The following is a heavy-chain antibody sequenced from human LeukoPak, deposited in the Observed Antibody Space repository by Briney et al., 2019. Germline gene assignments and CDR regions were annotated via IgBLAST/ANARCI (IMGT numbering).Heavy chain of an antibody. J-gene: IGHJ4*02. D-gene: IGHD5-12*01. V-gene: IGHV4-39*07. CDR1: GGSISSSSYY. Sequence: SETLSLTCTVSGGSISSSSYYWGWIRQPPGKGLEWIGEINHSGSTNYIPSLKSRVTISVDTSKKQFSLKLSSVTAADTAVYYCARDGGVVATTLFDYWGQGTLVTVSS. CDR2: INHSGST. CDR3: ARDGGVVATTLFDY.